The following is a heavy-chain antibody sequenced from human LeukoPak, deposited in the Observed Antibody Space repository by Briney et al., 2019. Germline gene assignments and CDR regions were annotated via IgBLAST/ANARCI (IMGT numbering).Heavy chain of an antibody. V-gene: IGHV1-18*01. D-gene: IGHD6-19*01. CDR1: GYTFTSYG. J-gene: IGHJ6*02. CDR3: ARDIKYSSGWYGDYYGMDV. CDR2: ISAYNGNT. Sequence: GASVTVSCKASGYTFTSYGISWVRQAPGQGLEWMGWISAYNGNTNYAQKPQGRVTMTTDTSTSTAYMELRSLRSDDTAVYYCARDIKYSSGWYGDYYGMDVWGQGTTVTVSS.